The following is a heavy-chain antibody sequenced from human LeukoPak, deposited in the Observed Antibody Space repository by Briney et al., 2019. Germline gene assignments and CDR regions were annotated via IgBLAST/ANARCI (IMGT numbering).Heavy chain of an antibody. CDR3: ASESSSRGMDV. CDR2: VYYSGST. Sequence: PSETLSLTCTVSGGSISSGGYYWSWIRQHPGQGLEWIGSVYYSGSTYYNPSLKGRVTISVDTSKNQFSLKLSSVTAADTAVYYCASESSSRGMDVWGKGTTATVSS. V-gene: IGHV4-31*03. D-gene: IGHD6-6*01. CDR1: GGSISSGGYY. J-gene: IGHJ6*03.